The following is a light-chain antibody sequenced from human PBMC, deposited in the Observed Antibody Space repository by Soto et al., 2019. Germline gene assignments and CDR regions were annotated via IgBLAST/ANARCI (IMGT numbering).Light chain of an antibody. CDR3: QQRYN. CDR2: AAS. Sequence: EIVLTHSPATLCFSPLERSTLSCRASQSVSDYLAWYQQRPGQSPRLLIYAASNRATGIPARFSGSGSGTDFTLTISSLEPEDFAIYYCQQRYNFGQGTRLENK. V-gene: IGKV3-11*01. CDR1: QSVSDY. J-gene: IGKJ5*01.